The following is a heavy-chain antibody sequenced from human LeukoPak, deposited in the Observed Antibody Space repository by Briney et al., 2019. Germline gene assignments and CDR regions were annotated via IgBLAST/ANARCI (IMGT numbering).Heavy chain of an antibody. Sequence: GGSLRLSCAASGFTFSSYSMNWVRQAPGKGLEWVSSISSSSSYIYYADSVKGRFTLSRDNAKKSLSLQMNSLRAEDTAIYYCARSNRDAFDMWGQGTVVTVSS. CDR3: ARSNRDAFDM. D-gene: IGHD2/OR15-2a*01. CDR1: GFTFSSYS. J-gene: IGHJ3*02. CDR2: ISSSSSYI. V-gene: IGHV3-21*01.